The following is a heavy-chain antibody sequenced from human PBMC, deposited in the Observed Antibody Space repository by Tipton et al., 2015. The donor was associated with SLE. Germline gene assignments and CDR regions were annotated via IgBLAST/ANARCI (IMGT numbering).Heavy chain of an antibody. V-gene: IGHV3-7*01. CDR2: RKQDGSEK. CDR1: GFTFSSHW. D-gene: IGHD3-10*01. J-gene: IGHJ4*02. CDR3: ATVDSVSRGFIY. Sequence: GSLRLSCVTSGFTFSSHWMTWVRQAPGKGLEWVANRKQDGSEKYYVDYVKGRFTISRDNAKNSLSLQMNSLGVEDTAVYYRATVDSVSRGFIYWGQGTLVTVSS.